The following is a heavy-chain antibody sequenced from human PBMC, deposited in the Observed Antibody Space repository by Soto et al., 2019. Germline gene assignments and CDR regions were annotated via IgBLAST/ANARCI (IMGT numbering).Heavy chain of an antibody. CDR2: INPNSGGT. V-gene: IGHV1-2*02. Sequence: QVQLVQSGAEVKKPGASVKVSCKDSGYTFTGYYMHWVRQAPGQGLEWMGWINPNSGGTNYAQKFHGRLTMTRDTSISTACMDLSRLRSDDMAVYYVWRSGGATEIDYWGQGTLVTVAS. D-gene: IGHD3-3*01. CDR1: GYTFTGYY. CDR3: WRSGGATEIDY. J-gene: IGHJ4*02.